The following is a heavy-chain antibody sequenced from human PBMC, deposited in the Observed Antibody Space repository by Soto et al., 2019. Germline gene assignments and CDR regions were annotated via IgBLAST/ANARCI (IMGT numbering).Heavy chain of an antibody. CDR1: GGSVSSGGYY. V-gene: IGHV4-31*03. D-gene: IGHD1-7*01. CDR2: SYYSASP. J-gene: IGHJ4*02. Sequence: PSETLSLTCNVSGGSVSSGGYYWSWIRQHPGKGLEWIGYSYYSASPYYNPSLKSRLTISVDTSKNQFSLRLTSVTAADTAVYYCAREVWNSHDFDYWGPGTLVTVSS. CDR3: AREVWNSHDFDY.